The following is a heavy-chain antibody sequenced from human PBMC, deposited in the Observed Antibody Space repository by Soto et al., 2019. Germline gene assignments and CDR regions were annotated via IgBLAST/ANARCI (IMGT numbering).Heavy chain of an antibody. D-gene: IGHD3-10*01. CDR1: TGSFTGHF. Sequence: QVQLQQWGAGLLRPSETLSLTCAVNTGSFTGHFWGWIRQPPGKGLERIGEINPTRGTNYNPSLKSRVAISIEMSTVQFSLALSSVTAADTAVYYCARDSLGGYYGAFDVWGQGTAVTVSS. V-gene: IGHV4-34*01. CDR3: ARDSLGGYYGAFDV. J-gene: IGHJ3*01. CDR2: INPTRGT.